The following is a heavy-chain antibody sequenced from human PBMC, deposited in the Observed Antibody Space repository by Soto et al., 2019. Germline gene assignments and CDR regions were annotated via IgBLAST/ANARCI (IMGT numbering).Heavy chain of an antibody. D-gene: IGHD3-22*01. Sequence: SVKVSCKASGGTFSIYAISCVLQAPGRWLDWMGGIIPIFGTANYAQKFQGRVTITADESTSTAYMELSSLRSEDTAVYYCARDRAYYYDSSGYPRGYFDYWGQGTLVTVSS. CDR2: IIPIFGTA. CDR3: ARDRAYYYDSSGYPRGYFDY. V-gene: IGHV1-69*13. CDR1: GGTFSIYA. J-gene: IGHJ4*02.